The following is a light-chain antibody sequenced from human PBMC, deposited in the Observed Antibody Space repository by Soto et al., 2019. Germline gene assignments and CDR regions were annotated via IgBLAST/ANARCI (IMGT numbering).Light chain of an antibody. CDR2: EGS. CDR3: CSYAGSAI. J-gene: IGLJ2*01. Sequence: QSALTQPASLSGSPGQSITISCTGTSSDIGAYDYVSWYQQHPGKAPKLMIYEGSKRPSGVSNRFSGSKSGNTASLTISGLQTEDEADYYCCSYAGSAIFGGGTKLTVL. CDR1: SSDIGAYDY. V-gene: IGLV2-23*01.